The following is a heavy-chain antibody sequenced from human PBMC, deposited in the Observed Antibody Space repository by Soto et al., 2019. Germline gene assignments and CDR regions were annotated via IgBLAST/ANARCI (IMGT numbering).Heavy chain of an antibody. D-gene: IGHD3-10*01. CDR1: GFTFSSYS. J-gene: IGHJ4*02. V-gene: IGHV3-21*01. CDR2: ISSSSSYI. Sequence: GGSLRLSCAASGFTFSSYSMNWVRQAPGKGLEWVSSISSSSSYIYYADSVKGRFTISRDNAKNSLYLQMNSLRAEDTAVYYCARVELWFGEFQYYFDYWGQGTLVTVSS. CDR3: ARVELWFGEFQYYFDY.